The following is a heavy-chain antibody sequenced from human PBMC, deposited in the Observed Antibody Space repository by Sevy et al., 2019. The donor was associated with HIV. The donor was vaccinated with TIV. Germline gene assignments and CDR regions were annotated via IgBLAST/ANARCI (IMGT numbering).Heavy chain of an antibody. CDR2: INTGSYYI. V-gene: IGHV3-21*01. CDR3: ARETATSSDYYLDAFDI. J-gene: IGHJ3*02. Sequence: GGFLRLSCAASGFAFSSCSMHWVRQAPGKGLERVSSINTGSYYIYYADSVKGRFTISRDNAKNSLFLQMNSLRAEDTAVYYCARETATSSDYYLDAFDIWGQGTMVTVSS. D-gene: IGHD3-22*01. CDR1: GFAFSSCS.